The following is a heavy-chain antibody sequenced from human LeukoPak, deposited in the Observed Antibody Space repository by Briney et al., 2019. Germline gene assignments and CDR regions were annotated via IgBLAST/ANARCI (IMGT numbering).Heavy chain of an antibody. V-gene: IGHV3-48*03. CDR1: GFTFSSFE. J-gene: IGHJ6*04. CDR3: AELGITMIGGV. Sequence: GGSLRLSCAASGFTFSSFEMNWVRQAPGKRLEWVSYISSSGSTIYYADSVKGRFTISRDNAKNSLYLQMNSLRAEDTAVYYCAELGITMIGGVWGKGTTVTISS. CDR2: ISSSGSTI. D-gene: IGHD3-10*02.